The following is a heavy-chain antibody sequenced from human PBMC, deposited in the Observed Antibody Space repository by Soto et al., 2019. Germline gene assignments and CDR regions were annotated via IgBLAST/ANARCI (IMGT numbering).Heavy chain of an antibody. D-gene: IGHD6-19*01. J-gene: IGHJ6*02. CDR1: EFTYNTYW. V-gene: IGHV3-7*05. CDR2: IKDDGSEK. CDR3: ARDWGTPGRGSAVGYYYHYGMDV. Sequence: EVQLVESGGGLVQPGGSLRLSCLASEFTYNTYWMNWVRQAPGRGLEWVANIKDDGSEKNYVDSVKGRFTISRDNAKNSLYLQMNRLRGEDTAVYFCARDWGTPGRGSAVGYYYHYGMDVWGQGTTVTASS.